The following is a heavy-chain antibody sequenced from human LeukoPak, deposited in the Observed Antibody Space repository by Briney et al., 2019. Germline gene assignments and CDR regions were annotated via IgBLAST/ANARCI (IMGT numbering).Heavy chain of an antibody. Sequence: GGSLRLSCAAAGFTFSNAWMSWVRQAPGKGLEWVGRIKSKTDGGTTDYAAPVKGRFTISRDDSKNTLYLQMNSLKTEDTAVYYCSTTYYYDSSEGYWGQGTLVTVSS. CDR1: GFTFSNAW. D-gene: IGHD3-22*01. CDR3: STTYYYDSSEGY. V-gene: IGHV3-15*01. J-gene: IGHJ4*02. CDR2: IKSKTDGGTT.